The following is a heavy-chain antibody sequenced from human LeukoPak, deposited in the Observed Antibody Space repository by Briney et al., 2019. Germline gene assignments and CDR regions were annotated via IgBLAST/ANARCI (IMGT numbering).Heavy chain of an antibody. D-gene: IGHD3-22*01. V-gene: IGHV1-18*01. CDR1: GYTFTSYG. Sequence: ASVKVSCKASGYTFTSYGISWVRQAPGQGLEWMGWISAYNGNTNYAQKLQGRVTMTTDTSTSTAYMALRSLRSDDTAVYYCARARSYYYDSSDLDYWGQGTLVTVSS. CDR3: ARARSYYYDSSDLDY. J-gene: IGHJ4*02. CDR2: ISAYNGNT.